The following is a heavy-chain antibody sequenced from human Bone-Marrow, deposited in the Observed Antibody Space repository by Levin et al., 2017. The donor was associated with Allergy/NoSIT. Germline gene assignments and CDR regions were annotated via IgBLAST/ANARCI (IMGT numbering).Heavy chain of an antibody. J-gene: IGHJ4*02. CDR2: ISYDGSNK. V-gene: IGHV3-30*18. D-gene: IGHD2-8*01. CDR1: GFTFSSYG. Sequence: GESLKISCAASGFTFSSYGMHWVRQAPGKGLEWVAVISYDGSNKYYADSVKGRFTISRDNSKNTLYLQMNSLRAEDTAVYYCAKEDCTNGVCYSRRELDYWGQGTLVTVSS. CDR3: AKEDCTNGVCYSRRELDY.